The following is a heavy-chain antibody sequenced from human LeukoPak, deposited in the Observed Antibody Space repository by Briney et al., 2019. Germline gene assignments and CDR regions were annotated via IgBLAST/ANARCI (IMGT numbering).Heavy chain of an antibody. CDR1: GFTVSSNY. J-gene: IGHJ4*02. CDR2: IYSGGST. V-gene: IGHV3-53*01. CDR3: ARVRQRYYFDY. Sequence: GGSLRLSCAASGFTVSSNYMSWVRQPPGKGLEWVSVIYSGGSTYYADSVKGRFTISRDNSKNTLYLQMNSLRAEGTAVYYCARVRQRYYFDYWGQGTLVTVSS. D-gene: IGHD6-25*01.